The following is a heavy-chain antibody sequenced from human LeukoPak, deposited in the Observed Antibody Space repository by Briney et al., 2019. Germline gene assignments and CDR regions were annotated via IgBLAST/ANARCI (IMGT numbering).Heavy chain of an antibody. CDR2: IYYTGST. J-gene: IGHJ4*02. CDR1: GGSISGYY. Sequence: SETLSLTCTVSGGSISGYYWSWIRQPPGKGLEWIGYIYYTGSTNYNPSLKSRVTISVDTSKTQFSLKLSSVTAADTAVYYCARETNSSPNYWGQGTLVTVSS. CDR3: ARETNSSPNY. V-gene: IGHV4-59*01. D-gene: IGHD6-13*01.